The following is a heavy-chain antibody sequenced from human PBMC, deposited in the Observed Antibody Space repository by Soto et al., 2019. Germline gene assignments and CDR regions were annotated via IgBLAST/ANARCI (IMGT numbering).Heavy chain of an antibody. CDR2: IYYAGST. Sequence: TLSLTGTVAGGAMISYCWSWIRQPPGRGLEWIGFIYYAGSTKYNPSLNSRVTISVDTSKNQFSLTVTSVTAADTAVYYCAGRIVATETFDYWGQGTLVTVSS. CDR1: GGAMISYC. J-gene: IGHJ4*02. CDR3: AGRIVATETFDY. V-gene: IGHV4-59*08. D-gene: IGHD5-12*01.